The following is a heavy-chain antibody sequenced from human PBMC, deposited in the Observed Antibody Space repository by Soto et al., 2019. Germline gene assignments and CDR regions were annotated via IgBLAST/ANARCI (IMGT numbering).Heavy chain of an antibody. CDR3: ANDWGTTGLGGWFDS. D-gene: IGHD1-1*01. CDR2: ISGHAGAT. CDR1: GFNFRSHA. V-gene: IGHV3-23*01. J-gene: IGHJ5*01. Sequence: EVQLLESGGGLVQPGGSLRVSCAGSGFNFRSHAMSWVRQAPGKGLEWVSGISGHAGATYYTDSVKGRFNISRDNSKNTLFLQMNSLRAEDTAIYYCANDWGTTGLGGWFDSWGQGTLVSVSS.